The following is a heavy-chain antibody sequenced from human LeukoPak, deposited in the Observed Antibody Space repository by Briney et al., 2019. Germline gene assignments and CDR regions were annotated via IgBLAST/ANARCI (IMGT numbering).Heavy chain of an antibody. CDR1: GYTFTSYG. D-gene: IGHD3-22*01. CDR3: ARDSTPYYYDSSGYYYVT. V-gene: IGHV1-18*01. J-gene: IGHJ5*02. Sequence: PLASVKVSCKASGYTFTSYGISWVRQAPGQGLEWMGWISAYNGNTNYAQKLQGRVTMTTDTSTSTAYMELRSLRSDDTAVYYCARDSTPYYYDSSGYYYVTWGQGTLVTVSS. CDR2: ISAYNGNT.